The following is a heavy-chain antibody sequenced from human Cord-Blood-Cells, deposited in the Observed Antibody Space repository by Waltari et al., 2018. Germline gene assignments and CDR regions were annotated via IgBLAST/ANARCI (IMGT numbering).Heavy chain of an antibody. CDR3: ATGRLADYFDY. CDR1: GFPVSSNY. CDR2: IYSGGST. V-gene: IGHV3-53*04. Sequence: EVQLVESGGGLVQPGGSLRLSCAASGFPVSSNYMSWVRQAPRKGLELVSVIYSGGSTYDADSVKGRFTISRHNSKNTLYLQMNSLRAEDTAVYYCATGRLADYFDYWGQGTLVTVSS. J-gene: IGHJ4*02.